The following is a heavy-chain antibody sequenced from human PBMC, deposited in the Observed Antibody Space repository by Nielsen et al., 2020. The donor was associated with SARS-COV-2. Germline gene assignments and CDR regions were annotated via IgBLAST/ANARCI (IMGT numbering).Heavy chain of an antibody. CDR3: ARDPSNYDILTGYYRNYGMDV. D-gene: IGHD3-9*01. J-gene: IGHJ6*02. V-gene: IGHV3-30-3*01. Sequence: GESLKIPCAASGFTFSSYAMHWVRQAPGKGLEWVAVISYDGSNKYYADSVKGRFTISRDNSKNTLYLQMNSLRAEDTAVYYCARDPSNYDILTGYYRNYGMDVWGQGTTVTVSS. CDR2: ISYDGSNK. CDR1: GFTFSSYA.